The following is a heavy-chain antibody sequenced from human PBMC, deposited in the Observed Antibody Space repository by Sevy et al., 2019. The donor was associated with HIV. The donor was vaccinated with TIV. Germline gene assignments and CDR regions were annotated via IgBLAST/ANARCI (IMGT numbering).Heavy chain of an antibody. CDR3: ARDLGGYYDSSGYYPIDY. CDR2: ISAYIGNT. CDR1: GYTFTSYG. D-gene: IGHD3-22*01. J-gene: IGHJ4*02. Sequence: ASVKVSCKASGYTFTSYGISWVRRAPGQGLEWMGWISAYIGNTNYAQKLQGRVTMTTDTSTSTAYMEMRSLRSDDTAVYYCARDLGGYYDSSGYYPIDYWGQGTLVTVSS. V-gene: IGHV1-18*01.